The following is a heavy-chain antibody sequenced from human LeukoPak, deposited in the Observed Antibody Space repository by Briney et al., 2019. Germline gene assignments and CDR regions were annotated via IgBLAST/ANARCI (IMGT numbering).Heavy chain of an antibody. CDR2: ISGSGGST. CDR3: ARDRGGYYRP. D-gene: IGHD3-3*01. V-gene: IGHV3-23*01. Sequence: GGSLRLSCAASGFTFSSYAMSWVRQAPGKGLEWVSAISGSGGSTYYADSVKGRFTISRDNAKNSLYLQMNSLRAEDTAVYYCARDRGGYYRPWGQGTLVTVSS. J-gene: IGHJ4*02. CDR1: GFTFSSYA.